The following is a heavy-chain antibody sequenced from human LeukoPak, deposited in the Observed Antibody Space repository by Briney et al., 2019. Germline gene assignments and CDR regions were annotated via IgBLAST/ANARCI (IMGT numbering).Heavy chain of an antibody. D-gene: IGHD5-24*01. Sequence: GGSLRLSCAASGFTFSSYEMNWVRQAPGKGLEWVSYISSSGSTIYYADSVKGRFTISRDNAKNSLYLQMNSLRAEDTAVYYCAREGSYGRWLQFTHEGYFDYWGQGTLVTVSS. CDR2: ISSSGSTI. J-gene: IGHJ4*02. CDR3: AREGSYGRWLQFTHEGYFDY. V-gene: IGHV3-48*03. CDR1: GFTFSSYE.